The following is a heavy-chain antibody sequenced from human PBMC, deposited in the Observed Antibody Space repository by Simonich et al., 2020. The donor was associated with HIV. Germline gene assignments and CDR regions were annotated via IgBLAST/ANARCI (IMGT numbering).Heavy chain of an antibody. V-gene: IGHV4-34*01. CDR2: TNHSGST. Sequence: QVQLQQWGAGLLKPSETLSLTCACYGGSFSGYYWSWIRQPPGKGLEWMWETNHSGSTTSNPSIKSRVTISVDTSKNQFSRKLSSVTAADTAVYYCARRHPTTVTTPYFDYWGQGTLVTVSS. D-gene: IGHD4-17*01. CDR3: ARRHPTTVTTPYFDY. CDR1: GGSFSGYY. J-gene: IGHJ4*02.